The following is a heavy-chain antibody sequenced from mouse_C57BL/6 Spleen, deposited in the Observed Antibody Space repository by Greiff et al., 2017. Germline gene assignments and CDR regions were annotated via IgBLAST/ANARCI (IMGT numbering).Heavy chain of an antibody. V-gene: IGHV1-47*01. D-gene: IGHD1-1*01. CDR3: ARHYYYRSSYDYAMDY. CDR2: FHPYNDDT. J-gene: IGHJ4*01. CDR1: GYTFTTYP. Sequence: VQLQQSGAELVKPGASVKMSCKASGYTFTTYPIEWMKQNHGKSLEWIGNFHPYNDDTKYNEKFKGKATLTVEKSSSTVYLELSRLTSDDSAVYYCARHYYYRSSYDYAMDYWGQGTSVTVSS.